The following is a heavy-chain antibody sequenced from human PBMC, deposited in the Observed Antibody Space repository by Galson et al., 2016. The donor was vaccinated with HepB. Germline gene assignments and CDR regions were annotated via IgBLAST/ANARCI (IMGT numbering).Heavy chain of an antibody. CDR3: ARRPPYYYHGMDV. D-gene: IGHD6-6*01. CDR1: GFTFSTYP. CDR2: ITSNGGDT. V-gene: IGHV3-64*02. J-gene: IGHJ6*02. Sequence: SLRLSCAASGFTFSTYPMHWVRQAPGKGLEYVSGITSNGGDTYYADSVKGRFNISRDNSKNTVYLQMGSLRAEYMAVYYCARRPPYYYHGMDVWGQGTTGTVSS.